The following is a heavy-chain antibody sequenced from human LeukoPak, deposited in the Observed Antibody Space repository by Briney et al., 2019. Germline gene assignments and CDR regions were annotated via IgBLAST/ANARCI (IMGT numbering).Heavy chain of an antibody. V-gene: IGHV3-30*04. J-gene: IGHJ6*03. CDR1: GFTFSSYA. CDR3: ARGRLGTHYYYYYYMDV. CDR2: ISYDGSNK. D-gene: IGHD6-19*01. Sequence: PGRSLRLSCAASGFTFSSYAMHWVRQAPGKGLEWVAVISYDGSNKYYADSVKGRFTISRDNSKNTLYLQMNSLRAEDTAVYYCARGRLGTHYYYYYYMDVWGKGTTVTVSS.